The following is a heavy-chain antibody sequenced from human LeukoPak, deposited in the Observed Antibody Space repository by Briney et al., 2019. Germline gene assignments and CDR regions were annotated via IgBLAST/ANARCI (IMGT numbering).Heavy chain of an antibody. J-gene: IGHJ6*02. CDR2: ISAYNGNT. CDR1: GYTFTSYG. D-gene: IGHD2-15*01. V-gene: IGHV1-18*01. Sequence: GASVQVSCKSSGYTFTSYGISWVRQAPGQGLEWMGWISAYNGNTKYVQKHQGRVTMTTDSSTSTAYMELRSLTSDDTAVYYCARWYCGGGSCYSYYYGMDVWGQGTTVTVSS. CDR3: ARWYCGGGSCYSYYYGMDV.